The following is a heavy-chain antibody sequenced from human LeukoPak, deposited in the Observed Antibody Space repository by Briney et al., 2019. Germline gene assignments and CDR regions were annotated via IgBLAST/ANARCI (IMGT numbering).Heavy chain of an antibody. CDR1: GLNFDDSA. V-gene: IGHV3-43*02. Sequence: GGSLRLSCVASGLNFDDSAMHWVRQAPGKXLEWVSLISADGGSTFSADSVKGRFSISRDNSKNSLYLQMNSLRSEDTAMYYCAKESGKFDYWGQGTLVAVSS. CDR3: AKESGKFDY. CDR2: ISADGGST. J-gene: IGHJ4*02.